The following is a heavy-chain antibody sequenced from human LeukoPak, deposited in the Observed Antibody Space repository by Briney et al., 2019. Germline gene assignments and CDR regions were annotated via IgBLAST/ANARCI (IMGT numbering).Heavy chain of an antibody. V-gene: IGHV3-23*01. CDR1: GFTFSSYA. Sequence: QSGGSLRLSCAASGFTFSSYAMSWVRQAPGKGLEWVSTISGSGDNTYYADSVRGRFTISRDNSKNTLYLQMNSLRAEDTAIYYCAKVSWANYFDYWGQGTLVTVSS. D-gene: IGHD6-13*01. CDR3: AKVSWANYFDY. CDR2: ISGSGDNT. J-gene: IGHJ4*02.